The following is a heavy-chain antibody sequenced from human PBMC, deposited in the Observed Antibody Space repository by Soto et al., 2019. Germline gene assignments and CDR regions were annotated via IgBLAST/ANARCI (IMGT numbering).Heavy chain of an antibody. D-gene: IGHD3-9*01. J-gene: IGHJ4*02. CDR3: ARNLMDYDILTVYYIAYYFDY. CDR2: INAGNGNT. CDR1: GYTFTSYA. Sequence: VASVKVSCKASGYTFTSYAMHWVRQAPGQRLEWMGWINAGNGNTKYSQKFQGRVTITRDTSASTAYMELSSLRSEDTAVYYCARNLMDYDILTVYYIAYYFDYWGPGTLVTVS. V-gene: IGHV1-3*01.